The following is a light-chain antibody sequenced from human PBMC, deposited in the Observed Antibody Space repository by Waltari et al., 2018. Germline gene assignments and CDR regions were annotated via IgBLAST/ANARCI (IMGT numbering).Light chain of an antibody. CDR3: SSYTSSGTNV. Sequence: SALTPPASVSGSSRQPIAIPCMGTSHAVGVYHYVSWYQQHPGKASNVMIYDVSNRPSGVSNRFSGSKSGNTASLTISGLQTEDEADYYCSSYTSSGTNVFGSGTKVTVL. V-gene: IGLV2-14*03. CDR1: SHAVGVYHY. CDR2: DVS. J-gene: IGLJ6*01.